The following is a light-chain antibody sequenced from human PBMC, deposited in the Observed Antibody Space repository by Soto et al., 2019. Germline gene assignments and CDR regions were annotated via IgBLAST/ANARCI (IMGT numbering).Light chain of an antibody. J-gene: IGKJ1*01. Sequence: EIVLTQSPGTLSLSPGERATLSCRASQSVSNNYLAWYQQKTGQAPRLLIYGASSRATGIPDRFSGSGSVTDFTLTSSRMEPEDFAVYYCQHYGTSRKTFGQGTKVEIK. V-gene: IGKV3-20*01. CDR3: QHYGTSRKT. CDR1: QSVSNNY. CDR2: GAS.